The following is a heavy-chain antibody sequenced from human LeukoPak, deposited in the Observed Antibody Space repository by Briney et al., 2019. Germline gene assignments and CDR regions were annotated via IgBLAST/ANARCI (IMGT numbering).Heavy chain of an antibody. V-gene: IGHV4-59*01. CDR3: ARGGSDGWFDP. CDR2: IYYSGRT. Sequence: SETLSLTCTVSGRSISPYYWSWIRQPPGKGLEWIGYIYYSGRTNYNPSLKSRVTISVDTSKNQFSLKLSSMTAADTAVYYCARGGSDGWFDPWGQGTLVTVSS. J-gene: IGHJ5*02. CDR1: GRSISPYY. D-gene: IGHD3-16*01.